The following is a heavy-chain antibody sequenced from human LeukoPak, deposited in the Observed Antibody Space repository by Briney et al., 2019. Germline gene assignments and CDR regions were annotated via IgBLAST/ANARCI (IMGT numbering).Heavy chain of an antibody. Sequence: SETLSLTCTVSGGSITSGDYYWSWIRQPPGKGLVWIGYIYYSGSNYSHPSLKSRVTISVDTSKNPVSLKLSSVTAADTAVYYCARVARGATIFGGRASDYWGQGTLVTVSS. V-gene: IGHV4-30-4*08. CDR1: GGSITSGDYY. J-gene: IGHJ4*02. D-gene: IGHD3-3*01. CDR3: ARVARGATIFGGRASDY. CDR2: IYYSGSN.